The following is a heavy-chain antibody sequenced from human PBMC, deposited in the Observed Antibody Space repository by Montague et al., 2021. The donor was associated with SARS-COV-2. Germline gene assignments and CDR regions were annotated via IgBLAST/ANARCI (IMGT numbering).Heavy chain of an antibody. V-gene: IGHV4-39*07. D-gene: IGHD2-15*01. CDR2: MYYSGST. CDR3: GSVILSATSNPFDG. J-gene: IGHJ4*02. CDR1: GGSISSYHHY. Sequence: SETLSLTCTVSGGSISSYHHYWGWTRQPPGKGLEWIGAMYYSGSTWLNPSLKSRVTISVDTSKNQLSLNLRSVTVADTAVYFCGSVILSATSNPFDGWGPGTLVTVSS.